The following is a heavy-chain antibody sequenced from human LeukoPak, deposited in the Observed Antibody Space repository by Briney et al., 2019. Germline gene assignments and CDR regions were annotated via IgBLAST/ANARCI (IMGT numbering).Heavy chain of an antibody. V-gene: IGHV5-10-1*01. Sequence: GESPKILCKGSGYSFSSYWITRVRQMSGKGLEWMGRIDPNDSYTNYCPSFQGHVTISSDNSISTAYLQWSSLKASDTAMYYCARPLNIAAAANNAFDIWGQGTMVTVSS. CDR2: IDPNDSYT. D-gene: IGHD6-13*01. CDR1: GYSFSSYW. J-gene: IGHJ3*02. CDR3: ARPLNIAAAANNAFDI.